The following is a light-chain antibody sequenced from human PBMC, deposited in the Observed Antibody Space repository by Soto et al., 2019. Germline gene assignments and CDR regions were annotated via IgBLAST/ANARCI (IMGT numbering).Light chain of an antibody. V-gene: IGKV1-33*01. Sequence: DIQMTQSPSSLSASEGDRVTITCRASHNINNYLNWYQQKPGKAPKLLIYDAYNLETGVPSRFSGSGSGTDFTFTISSLQPEDIATYYCQQYGNLLWTFGQGTNVEIK. CDR1: HNINNY. CDR2: DAY. CDR3: QQYGNLLWT. J-gene: IGKJ1*01.